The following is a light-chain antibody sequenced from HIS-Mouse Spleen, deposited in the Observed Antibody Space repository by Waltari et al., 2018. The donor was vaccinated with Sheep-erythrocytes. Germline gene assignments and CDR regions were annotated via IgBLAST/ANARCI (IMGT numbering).Light chain of an antibody. V-gene: IGLV2-11*01. CDR2: DVS. J-gene: IGLJ1*01. CDR3: CSYAGSYTYV. Sequence: QSALTQPRSVSGSPGQSVTISCTGTRSDVGGYNYVSWYQQHPGKAPKLMIYDVSKRPSGLPDRFSGSKSGNTASLTISGLQAEDEADYYCCSYAGSYTYVFGTGTKVTVL. CDR1: RSDVGGYNY.